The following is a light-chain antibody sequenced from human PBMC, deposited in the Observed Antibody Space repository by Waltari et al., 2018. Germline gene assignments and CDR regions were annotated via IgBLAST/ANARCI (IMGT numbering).Light chain of an antibody. CDR3: QQRSNWRELT. Sequence: EIVLTQSPATLSLSPGERATLSCRASQSVSSYLAWYQHKPGQAPRLLIYDASTRATGIPARISVSGSGTDFTLTISSLEPEDFAVYYCQQRSNWRELTFGGGTKVEIK. CDR2: DAS. CDR1: QSVSSY. J-gene: IGKJ4*01. V-gene: IGKV3-11*01.